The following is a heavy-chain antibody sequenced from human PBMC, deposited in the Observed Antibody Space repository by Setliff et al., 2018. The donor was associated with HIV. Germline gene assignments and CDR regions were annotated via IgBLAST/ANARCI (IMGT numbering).Heavy chain of an antibody. J-gene: IGHJ4*02. CDR1: GVSTSSSTYY. V-gene: IGHV4-39*07. CDR2: IYSSGST. D-gene: IGHD1-26*01. Sequence: ASETLSLTCTVSGVSTSSSTYYWGWIRQPPGKGLEWIGSIYSSGSTYYNPSLKSRVTISIDTSENQFSLKVTSVTAADTAVYYCARGSIGLGSYRNAYYFDFWGQGVLVTVSS. CDR3: ARGSIGLGSYRNAYYFDF.